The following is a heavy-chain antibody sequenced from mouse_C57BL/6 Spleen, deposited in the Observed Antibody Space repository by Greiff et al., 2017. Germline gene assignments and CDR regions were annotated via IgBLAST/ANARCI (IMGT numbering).Heavy chain of an antibody. Sequence: EVKLMESGPELVKPGASVKISCKASGYSFTGYYMHWVKQSHGNILDWIGYIYPYNGVSSYNQKFKGKATLTVDKSSSTAYMELRSLTSEDSAVYYCARSAGSSPYWYFDVWGTGTTVTVSS. D-gene: IGHD1-1*01. CDR2: IYPYNGVS. CDR1: GYSFTGYY. J-gene: IGHJ1*03. V-gene: IGHV1-31*01. CDR3: ARSAGSSPYWYFDV.